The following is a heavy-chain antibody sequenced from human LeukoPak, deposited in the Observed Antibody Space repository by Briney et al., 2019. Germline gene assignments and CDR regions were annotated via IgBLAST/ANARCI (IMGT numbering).Heavy chain of an antibody. CDR3: ARADFIDAGPYLIGP. Sequence: GASVKASCKTSGYSFTDYYIHWVRQAPGQGLEWMGWINTKSGRTSSARKFQGRVTMTRDPSITTVYIDMAWLTSDDTAIYFCARADFIDAGPYLIGPWGQGTLVTVSS. CDR1: GYSFTDYY. CDR2: INTKSGRT. V-gene: IGHV1-2*02. J-gene: IGHJ5*02. D-gene: IGHD3-3*01.